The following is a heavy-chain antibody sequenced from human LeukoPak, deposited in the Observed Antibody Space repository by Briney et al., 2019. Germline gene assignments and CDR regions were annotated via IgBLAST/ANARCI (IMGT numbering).Heavy chain of an antibody. Sequence: GTSLRLSCAASGFTFSRHPMHWVRQAPGKGLEWVSVIYSGGSTYYADSVKGRFTISRDNSKNTLYLQMNSLRAEDTAVYYCARAAGRVRPGSYFFAHWGQGTLVTVSS. V-gene: IGHV3-53*01. J-gene: IGHJ4*02. CDR2: IYSGGST. D-gene: IGHD3-10*01. CDR1: GFTFSRHP. CDR3: ARAAGRVRPGSYFFAH.